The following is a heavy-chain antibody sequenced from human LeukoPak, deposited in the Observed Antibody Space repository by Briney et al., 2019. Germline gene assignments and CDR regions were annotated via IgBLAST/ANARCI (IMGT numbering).Heavy chain of an antibody. D-gene: IGHD3-3*01. Sequence: GGSLRLSCAASGFTFSSYGMHWVRQAPGKGLEWVAFIRYDGSNKYYADSVKGRFTISRDNSKNTLYLQMNSLRAEDTAVYYCAKTGGTIFAGYYYYYMDVWGKGTTVTVSS. CDR3: AKTGGTIFAGYYYYYMDV. V-gene: IGHV3-30*02. CDR1: GFTFSSYG. J-gene: IGHJ6*03. CDR2: IRYDGSNK.